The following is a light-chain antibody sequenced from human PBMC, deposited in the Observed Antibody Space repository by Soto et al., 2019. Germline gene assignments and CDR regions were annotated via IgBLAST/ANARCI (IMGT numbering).Light chain of an antibody. Sequence: GDRVTFTCRASQDIGKDLGWYQQKPGKAPKFLIYAASTLQSGVPSRFSGSGSGTDFTLTISSLQAEDFATYYCLQYYDYPPTFGQGTKVGFK. CDR3: LQYYDYPPT. CDR1: QDIGKD. J-gene: IGKJ1*01. CDR2: AAS. V-gene: IGKV1-6*01.